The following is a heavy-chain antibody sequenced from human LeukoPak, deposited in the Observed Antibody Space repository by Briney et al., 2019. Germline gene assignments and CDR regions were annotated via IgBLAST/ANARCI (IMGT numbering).Heavy chain of an antibody. V-gene: IGHV3-30*02. CDR3: AKGDFSGSFQTGFDY. J-gene: IGHJ4*02. CDR2: IRYDGSNK. D-gene: IGHD1-26*01. Sequence: GGSLRLSCAASGFTFSSYGMHWVRQAPGKGLEWVAFIRYDGSNKYYADSVKGRFTIPRDNSKNTLYLQMNSLRAEDTAVYYCAKGDFSGSFQTGFDYWGQGTLVTVSS. CDR1: GFTFSSYG.